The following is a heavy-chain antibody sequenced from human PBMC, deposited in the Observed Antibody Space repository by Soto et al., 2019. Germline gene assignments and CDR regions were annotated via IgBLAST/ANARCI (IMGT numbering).Heavy chain of an antibody. Sequence: GGSLRLSCAASGFIFSNYNMNWVRQAPGKGLEWVSSISSSSSYIYYADSVKGRFTISRDNAKNSLYLQMNSLRAEDTAVYYCARAGDRTYYDFWSYMDVWGEGTTVTVSS. CDR3: ARAGDRTYYDFWSYMDV. CDR2: ISSSSSYI. CDR1: GFIFSNYN. J-gene: IGHJ6*03. V-gene: IGHV3-21*01. D-gene: IGHD3-3*01.